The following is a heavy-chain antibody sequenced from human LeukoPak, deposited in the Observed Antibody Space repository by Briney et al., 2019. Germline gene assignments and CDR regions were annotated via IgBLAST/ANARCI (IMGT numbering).Heavy chain of an antibody. J-gene: IGHJ4*02. CDR2: INPNSGGT. D-gene: IGHD3-22*01. CDR1: GYTFTGYY. Sequence: ASVKVSCKASGYTFTGYYMHWVRQAPGQGLEWMAWINPNSGGTNYAQKFQGRVTMTRDTSISTAYMQLSRLRSEDTAVYYCARDGEYDSSGYYSVGDYWGQGTLVTVSS. V-gene: IGHV1-2*02. CDR3: ARDGEYDSSGYYSVGDY.